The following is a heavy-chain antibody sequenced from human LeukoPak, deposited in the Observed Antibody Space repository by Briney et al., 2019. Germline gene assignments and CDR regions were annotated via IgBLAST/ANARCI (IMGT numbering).Heavy chain of an antibody. CDR2: ISWNSGSI. J-gene: IGHJ4*02. Sequence: GRSLRLSCAASGFTFGDYAMHWVRQAPGKGLEWVSGISWNSGSIGYADSVKGRFTISRDNAKNSLYLQMNSLRAEDTALYHCARSMNVRTDPRSPYYFDYWGQGSLVTVSS. V-gene: IGHV3-9*01. CDR1: GFTFGDYA. CDR3: ARSMNVRTDPRSPYYFDY. D-gene: IGHD1-14*01.